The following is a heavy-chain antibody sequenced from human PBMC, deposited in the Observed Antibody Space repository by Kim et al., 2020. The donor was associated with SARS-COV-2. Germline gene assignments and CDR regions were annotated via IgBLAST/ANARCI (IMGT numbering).Heavy chain of an antibody. D-gene: IGHD6-19*01. CDR1: GFTFSSYW. J-gene: IGHJ3*01. CDR2: IKQDGNQK. CDR3: ARDGDLDSSGKDAFEF. Sequence: GGSLRLSCAASGFTFSSYWMTWVRQAPGKGLEWVANIKQDGNQKYYVDSVKGRFTITRDNAKNSLYLQMNSLRAEDTAVDFCARDGDLDSSGKDAFEFWGQGKIVTVSS. V-gene: IGHV3-7*01.